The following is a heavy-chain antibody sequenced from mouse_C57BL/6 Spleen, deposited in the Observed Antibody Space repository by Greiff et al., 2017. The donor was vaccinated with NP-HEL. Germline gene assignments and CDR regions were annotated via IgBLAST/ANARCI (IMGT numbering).Heavy chain of an antibody. CDR2: IHPNSGST. CDR1: GYTFTSYW. D-gene: IGHD2-4*01. J-gene: IGHJ2*01. Sequence: QVQLKQPGAELVKPGASVKLSCKASGYTFTSYWMHWVKQRPGQGLEWIGMIHPNSGSTNYNEKFKSKATLTVDKSSSTAYMQLSSLTSEDSAVYYCARYPDFYFDYGGQGTTLTVSS. CDR3: ARYPDFYFDY. V-gene: IGHV1-64*01.